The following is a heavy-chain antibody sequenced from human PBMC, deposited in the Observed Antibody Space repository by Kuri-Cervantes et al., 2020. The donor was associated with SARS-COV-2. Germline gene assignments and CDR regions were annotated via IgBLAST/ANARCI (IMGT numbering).Heavy chain of an antibody. V-gene: IGHV3-49*03. CDR3: TRLRGFGPLLHGLDV. D-gene: IGHD6-25*01. CDR1: GFTFGDHA. Sequence: GESLKISCSASGFTFGDHAMSWFRQAPGKGLEWVGFIRSNSHGGAAESAASVKGRFTISRDDSKSIAYLQMNSLKTEDTAVYYCTRLRGFGPLLHGLDVWGQGTTVTVSS. CDR2: IRSNSHGGAA. J-gene: IGHJ6*02.